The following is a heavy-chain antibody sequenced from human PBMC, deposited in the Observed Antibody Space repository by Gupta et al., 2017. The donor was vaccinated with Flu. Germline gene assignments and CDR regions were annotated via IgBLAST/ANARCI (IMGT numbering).Heavy chain of an antibody. D-gene: IGHD2-8*01. V-gene: IGHV1-2*02. CDR1: GYKFGGYY. J-gene: IGHJ4*02. CDR2: SDPTRDAT. CDR3: ARDISFNGAFYFDL. Sequence: QVQLVQSGTEVKKPGASVRVSCKASGYKFGGYYMHWVRQAPGQGPEWMGWSDPTRDATDYAQKFQGRVTMTMDTSVSTAYMELSGLTSDDTAVDVCARDISFNGAFYFDLWGQGTRVTVAS.